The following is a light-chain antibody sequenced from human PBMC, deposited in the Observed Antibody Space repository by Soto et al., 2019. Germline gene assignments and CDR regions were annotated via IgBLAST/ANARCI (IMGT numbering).Light chain of an antibody. CDR3: SSYTSSSTSYV. CDR2: DVS. J-gene: IGLJ1*01. CDR1: SSDVGGYNY. Sequence: QSALTQPASVSGSPGQSITISCTGTSSDVGGYNYVSWYQQHPGKAPKLMIYDVSNRPSGVSNRFSGSKSGNTASLTIPGLQAEDEADYYCSSYTSSSTSYVFGTGTRSPS. V-gene: IGLV2-14*01.